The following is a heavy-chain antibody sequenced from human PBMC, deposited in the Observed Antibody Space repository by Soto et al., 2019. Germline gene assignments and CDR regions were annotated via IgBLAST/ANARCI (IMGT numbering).Heavy chain of an antibody. D-gene: IGHD6-13*01. CDR1: GGSISSGSSY. CDR3: AKVQQQYIWFDP. J-gene: IGHJ5*02. CDR2: IYYSGST. V-gene: IGHV4-39*01. Sequence: SETLSLTCTVSGGSISSGSSYWGWIRQPPGKGLEWIGSIYYSGSTYYNPSLKSRVTISVDTSKNQFSLNLSSVTAADTAVYYCAKVQQQYIWFDPWGQGTLVTVS.